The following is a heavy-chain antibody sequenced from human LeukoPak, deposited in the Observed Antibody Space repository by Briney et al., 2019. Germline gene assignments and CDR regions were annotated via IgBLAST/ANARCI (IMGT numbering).Heavy chain of an antibody. CDR1: GFTFSSYS. J-gene: IGHJ4*02. CDR2: ISSSGSTI. V-gene: IGHV3-48*04. Sequence: PGGSLRLSCAASGFTFSSYSMNWVRQAPGKGLEWVSYISSSGSTIYYADSVKGRFTISRDNAKNSLYLQMNSLRAEDTAVYYCATRPLYGGIDYWGQGTLVTVSS. D-gene: IGHD4-23*01. CDR3: ATRPLYGGIDY.